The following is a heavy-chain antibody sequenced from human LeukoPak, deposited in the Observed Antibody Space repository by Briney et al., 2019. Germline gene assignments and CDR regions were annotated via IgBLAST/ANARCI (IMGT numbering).Heavy chain of an antibody. J-gene: IGHJ5*02. D-gene: IGHD6-6*01. CDR1: GFTFSSYG. CDR2: ISYDGSNK. Sequence: GRSLRLSCAASGFTFSSYGMHWVRQAPGKGLEWMAVISYDGSNKYYADSVKGRFTISRDNSKNTLYLQMNSLRAEDTAVYYCAKDGPIAARPVGWFDPWGQGTLVTVSS. V-gene: IGHV3-30*18. CDR3: AKDGPIAARPVGWFDP.